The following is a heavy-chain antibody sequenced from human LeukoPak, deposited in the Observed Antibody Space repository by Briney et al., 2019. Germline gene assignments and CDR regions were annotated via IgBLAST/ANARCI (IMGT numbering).Heavy chain of an antibody. CDR2: IIPIFGTA. J-gene: IGHJ6*03. D-gene: IGHD2-2*01. V-gene: IGHV1-69*05. Sequence: ASVKVSCKASGGTFSSYAISWVRQAPGQGLEWMGGIIPIFGTANYAQKFQGRVTITTDESTSTAYMELSSLRSEDTAAYYCATRRDIVVVPAASYKVPAAAYYYYYMDVWGKGTTVTVSS. CDR3: ATRRDIVVVPAASYKVPAAAYYYYYMDV. CDR1: GGTFSSYA.